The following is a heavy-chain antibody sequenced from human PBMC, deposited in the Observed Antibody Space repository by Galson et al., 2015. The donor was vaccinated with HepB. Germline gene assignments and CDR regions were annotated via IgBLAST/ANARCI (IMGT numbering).Heavy chain of an antibody. Sequence: CKASGGTFSSYTISWVRQAPGQGLEWMGRIIPILGIANYAQKFQGRVTITADKSTSTAYMELSSLRSEDTAVYYCARDLGKEGELLKYWGQGTLVTVSS. V-gene: IGHV1-69*04. J-gene: IGHJ4*02. CDR3: ARDLGKEGELLKY. D-gene: IGHD1-26*01. CDR1: GGTFSSYT. CDR2: IIPILGIA.